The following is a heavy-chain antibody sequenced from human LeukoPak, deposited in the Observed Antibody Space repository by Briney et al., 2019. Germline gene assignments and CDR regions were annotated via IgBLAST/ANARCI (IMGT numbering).Heavy chain of an antibody. V-gene: IGHV3-30*02. CDR1: GFTFSSYG. CDR2: IRYDGSNK. CDR3: AKDIWAIAVAEPFDY. D-gene: IGHD6-19*01. Sequence: GGSLRLSCAASGFTFSSYGMHWVRQAPGKGLEWVAFIRYDGSNKYYADSVKGRFTISRDNSKNTLYLQMNGLRAEDTAVYYCAKDIWAIAVAEPFDYWGQGTLVTVSS. J-gene: IGHJ4*02.